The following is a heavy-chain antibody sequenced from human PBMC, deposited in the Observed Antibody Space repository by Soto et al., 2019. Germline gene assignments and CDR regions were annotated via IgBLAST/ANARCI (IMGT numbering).Heavy chain of an antibody. V-gene: IGHV6-1*01. Sequence: PSQTLSLTCAISGDRVSSNSAAWNWIRQSPSRGLEWLGRTYYRSKWYNDYAVSVKSRITINPDTSKNQFSLQLNSVTPEDTAVYYCAREASWFGELLDAFDIWGQGTMVTVSS. CDR3: AREASWFGELLDAFDI. J-gene: IGHJ3*02. CDR2: TYYRSKWYN. D-gene: IGHD3-10*01. CDR1: GDRVSSNSAA.